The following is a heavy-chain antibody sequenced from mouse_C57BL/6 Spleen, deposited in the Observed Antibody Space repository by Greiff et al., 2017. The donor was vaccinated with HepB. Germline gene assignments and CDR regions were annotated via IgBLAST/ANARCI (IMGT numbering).Heavy chain of an antibody. CDR3: GLYYGYDGGFAY. CDR2: IHPNSSST. V-gene: IGHV1-64*01. D-gene: IGHD2-2*01. Sequence: QVQLQQPGAELVKPGASVKLSCKASGYTFTSYWMHWVKQRPGQGLEWIGMIHPNSSSTNYNEKFKSKATLTVDKSSSTAYMQLSSLTSEDSAVYYCGLYYGYDGGFAYWGQGTLVTVSA. CDR1: GYTFTSYW. J-gene: IGHJ3*01.